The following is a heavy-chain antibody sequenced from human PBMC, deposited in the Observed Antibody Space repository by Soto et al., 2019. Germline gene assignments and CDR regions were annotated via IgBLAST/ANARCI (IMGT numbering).Heavy chain of an antibody. CDR1: GFTFSSYG. V-gene: IGHV3-33*01. J-gene: IGHJ6*02. CDR3: ARDIGRATIFGGYYYYGMDV. CDR2: IWYDGSNK. D-gene: IGHD3-3*01. Sequence: GGSLRLSCAASGFTFSSYGMHWVRQAPGKGLEWVAVIWYDGSNKYYADSVKGRFTISRDNSKNTLYQQMNSLRAEDTAVYYYARDIGRATIFGGYYYYGMDVWGQGTTVIVSS.